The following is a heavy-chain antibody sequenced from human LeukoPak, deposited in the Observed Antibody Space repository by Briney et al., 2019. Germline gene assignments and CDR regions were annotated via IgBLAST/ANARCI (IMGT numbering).Heavy chain of an antibody. D-gene: IGHD5-18*01. J-gene: IGHJ6*03. V-gene: IGHV1-69*06. Sequence: GASVKVSCKASGGTFSSYAISWVRQAPGQGLEWMGGIIPIFGTANYAQKFQGRVTITADKSTSTAYMELSSLRSEDTAVYYCARVERGYSYGGYYYYMDVWGKGTTVTVSS. CDR2: IIPIFGTA. CDR3: ARVERGYSYGGYYYYMDV. CDR1: GGTFSSYA.